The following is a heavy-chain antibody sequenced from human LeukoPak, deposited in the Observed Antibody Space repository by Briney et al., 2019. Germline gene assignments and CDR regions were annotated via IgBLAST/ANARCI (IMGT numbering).Heavy chain of an antibody. D-gene: IGHD1-14*01. CDR3: ARDRATYRDRDAFDI. V-gene: IGHV3-21*01. Sequence: GGSLRLSCAASGFTFSSYNMNWVRQAPGKGLEWVSSISSSSSYIYYADSVKGRFTISRDNAKNSLYLQMNSLRAEDTAVHYCARDRATYRDRDAFDIWGQGTMVTVSS. J-gene: IGHJ3*02. CDR1: GFTFSSYN. CDR2: ISSSSSYI.